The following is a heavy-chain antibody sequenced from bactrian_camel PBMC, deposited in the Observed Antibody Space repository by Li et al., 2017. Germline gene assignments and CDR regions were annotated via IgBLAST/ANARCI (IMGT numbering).Heavy chain of an antibody. CDR1: GFTIRYGGGC. V-gene: IGHV3-2*01. J-gene: IGHJ4*01. CDR2: IYTFHRTT. CDR3: AADVGSMSGNCQPNY. D-gene: IGHD6*01. Sequence: VQLVESGGGSVQAGGSLRLSCAASGFTIRYGGGCMGWFRQAPGMEREQVAAFIYTFHRTTRYADSVKGRFTISRDDAKNTMYLQMNNLQPEDTAMYYCAADVGSMSGNCQPNYWGQGTQVTVS.